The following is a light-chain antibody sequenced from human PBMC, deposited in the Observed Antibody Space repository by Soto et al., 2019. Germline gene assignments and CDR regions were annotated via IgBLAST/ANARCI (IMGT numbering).Light chain of an antibody. CDR1: QTVGSF. V-gene: IGKV1-39*01. CDR3: QQSYTLSPPA. Sequence: DIKMTQSPPSLSASVGDRVTITCRASQTVGSFLNWYQQRPGRAPNLMIYAASNLPTGVPSRFSGSESVTDLTLTINSLQPQDFGTYLCQQSYTLSPPAVGGGTKVDTK. CDR2: AAS. J-gene: IGKJ4*01.